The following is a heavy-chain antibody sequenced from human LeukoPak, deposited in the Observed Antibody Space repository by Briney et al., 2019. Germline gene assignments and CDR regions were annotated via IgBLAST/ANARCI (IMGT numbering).Heavy chain of an antibody. J-gene: IGHJ6*03. CDR3: AKESDQFNYYNYMDV. Sequence: PGGSLRLSCAASGFTFSRYVMSWVRQAPGKGLQWVSFISGSGGSTFYADSVKGRFTISRDNSKNTLYLQTSSLTAEDTAVYYCAKESDQFNYYNYMDVWGKGTTVTVSS. D-gene: IGHD2-21*02. V-gene: IGHV3-23*01. CDR2: ISGSGGST. CDR1: GFTFSRYV.